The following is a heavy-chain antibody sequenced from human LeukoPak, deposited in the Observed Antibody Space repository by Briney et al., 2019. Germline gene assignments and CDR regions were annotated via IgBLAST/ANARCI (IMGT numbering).Heavy chain of an antibody. J-gene: IGHJ4*02. CDR1: GGSISSGGYY. CDR2: IYYSGST. V-gene: IGHV4-31*03. Sequence: SQTLSLTCTVSGGSISSGGYYWSWIRQHLGKGLEWIGYIYYSGSTYYNPSLKSRVTISVDTSKNQFSLKLSSVTAADTAVYYCARVFDATAFDYWGQGTLVTVSS. CDR3: ARVFDATAFDY.